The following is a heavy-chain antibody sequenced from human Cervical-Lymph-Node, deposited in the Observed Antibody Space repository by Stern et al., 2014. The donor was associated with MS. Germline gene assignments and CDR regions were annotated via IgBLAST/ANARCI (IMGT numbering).Heavy chain of an antibody. J-gene: IGHJ6*02. CDR2: IYPGASDT. D-gene: IGHD5-18*01. CDR1: GYSFATYW. CDR3: ARPGDDTAKYGLDV. Sequence: VQLMQSGAEVKKPGESLKISCKGSGYSFATYWIGWVRQMPGKGLEWMGIIYPGASDTGSSPSFQVQVTISADKSISTAYLHWSSLKASDTSMYYFARPGDDTAKYGLDVWGQGTTVTVSS. V-gene: IGHV5-51*03.